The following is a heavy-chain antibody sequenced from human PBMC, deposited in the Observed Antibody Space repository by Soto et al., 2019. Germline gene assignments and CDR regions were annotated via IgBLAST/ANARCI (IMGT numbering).Heavy chain of an antibody. CDR1: GGSVSSGPYY. CDR3: ARARLRAVYAFDI. J-gene: IGHJ3*02. Sequence: QVQLQESDAGLVKASQTLSLTCTVSGGSVSSGPYYWTWIRQRPGKGLEWIGYIYYSGSTYYSPSLKSRLSISLDTSKNQFSLRLSSVTAADTAMYYCARARLRAVYAFDIWGQGTMVTVSS. D-gene: IGHD5-12*01. CDR2: IYYSGST. V-gene: IGHV4-31*03.